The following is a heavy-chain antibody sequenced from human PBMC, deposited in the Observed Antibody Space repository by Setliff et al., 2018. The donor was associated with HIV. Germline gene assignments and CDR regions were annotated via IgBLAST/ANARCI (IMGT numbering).Heavy chain of an antibody. CDR2: IYSGSST. CDR3: AKDGISGGAYPPYYFDY. J-gene: IGHJ4*01. CDR1: GLTVSRNY. Sequence: LRLSCAASGLTVSRNYMTWVRQAPGKGLEWVSIIYSGSSTYYADSVKGRFTISRDNSKNTLYLLMNGLRVEDTAVYYCAKDGISGGAYPPYYFDYWGHGTLVTVSS. V-gene: IGHV3-53*01. D-gene: IGHD2-15*01.